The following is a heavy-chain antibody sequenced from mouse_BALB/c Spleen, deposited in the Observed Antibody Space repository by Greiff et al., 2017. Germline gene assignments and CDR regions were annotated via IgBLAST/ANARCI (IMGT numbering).Heavy chain of an antibody. CDR3: ARHWDDEYFDV. CDR1: GFTFSSYY. D-gene: IGHD4-1*01. V-gene: IGHV5-6-2*01. CDR2: INSNGGST. Sequence: EVQRVESGGGLVKLGGSLKLSCAASGFTFSSYYMSWVRQTPEKRLELVAAINSNGGSTYYPDTVKGRFTISRDNAKNTLYLQMSSLKSEDTALYYCARHWDDEYFDVWGAGTTVTVSS. J-gene: IGHJ1*01.